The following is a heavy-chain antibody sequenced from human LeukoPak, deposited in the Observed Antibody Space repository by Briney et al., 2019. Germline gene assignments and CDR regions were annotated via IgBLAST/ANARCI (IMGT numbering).Heavy chain of an antibody. V-gene: IGHV1-18*04. Sequence: ASVKVSCKASGYTFTGYYIHWVRQAPGQGLEWMGWISAYNGNTNYAQKLQGRVTMTTDTSTSTAYMELRSLRSDDTAVYYCARVRSKWNRDFDYWGQGTLVTVSS. CDR2: ISAYNGNT. CDR1: GYTFTGYY. CDR3: ARVRSKWNRDFDY. J-gene: IGHJ4*02. D-gene: IGHD1-20*01.